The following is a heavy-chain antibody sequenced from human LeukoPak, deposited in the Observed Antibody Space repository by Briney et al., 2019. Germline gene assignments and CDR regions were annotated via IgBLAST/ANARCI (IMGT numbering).Heavy chain of an antibody. Sequence: GGSLRLSCAASGFTFSTYAMTWVRQAPGKGLEWVANIKQDGSEKYYVDSVKGRFTISRDNAKNSLYLQMNSLRAEDTAVYYCARVGEGITIFGVVIISHYYYYYMDVWGKGTTVTVSS. D-gene: IGHD3-3*01. CDR3: ARVGEGITIFGVVIISHYYYYYMDV. CDR2: IKQDGSEK. V-gene: IGHV3-7*01. CDR1: GFTFSTYA. J-gene: IGHJ6*03.